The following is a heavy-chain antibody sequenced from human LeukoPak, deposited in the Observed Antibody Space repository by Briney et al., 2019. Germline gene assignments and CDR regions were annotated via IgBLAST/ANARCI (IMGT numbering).Heavy chain of an antibody. CDR2: IYYSGST. V-gene: IGHV4-59*01. CDR1: GGSISSYY. J-gene: IGHJ4*02. Sequence: SETLSLTCTVSGGSISSYYWSWIRQPPGKGLEWIGYIYYSGSTNYNPSLKSRVTISVDTSKNQFSLKLGSVTAADTAVYYCAREDKIAAAFDYWGQGTLVTVSS. CDR3: AREDKIAAAFDY. D-gene: IGHD6-13*01.